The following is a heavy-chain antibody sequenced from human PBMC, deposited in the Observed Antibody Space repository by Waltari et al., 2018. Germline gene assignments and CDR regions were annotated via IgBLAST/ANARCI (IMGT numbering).Heavy chain of an antibody. CDR2: INHSGST. Sequence: QVQLHQWGAGLLKPSETLSLTCAVYGGSFSGYYWSWIRQPPGKGLEWIGEINHSGSTNYNPSHKSRLTISVDTSKNQFSLKLSSVTAADTAVYYCARVGKGYYYYYMDVWGKGTTVTVSS. CDR3: ARVGKGYYYYYMDV. CDR1: GGSFSGYY. V-gene: IGHV4-34*01. J-gene: IGHJ6*03.